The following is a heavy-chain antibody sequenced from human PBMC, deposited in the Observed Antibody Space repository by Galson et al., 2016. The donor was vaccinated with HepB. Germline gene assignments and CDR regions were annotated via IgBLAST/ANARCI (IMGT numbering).Heavy chain of an antibody. CDR1: GDSVSSNNAA. CDR3: ARAWGRGRYYYSSGNLNLVGGLDV. CDR2: TYYRSKWYN. Sequence: ISGDSVSSNNAAWNWIRQSPSRGLEWLGRTYYRSKWYNDYAVSVKSRITVNPDTSKNQFSLHLNSVTPENTAVYYCARAWGRGRYYYSSGNLNLVGGLDVWGQGTTVSVSS. D-gene: IGHD3-10*01. V-gene: IGHV6-1*01. J-gene: IGHJ6*02.